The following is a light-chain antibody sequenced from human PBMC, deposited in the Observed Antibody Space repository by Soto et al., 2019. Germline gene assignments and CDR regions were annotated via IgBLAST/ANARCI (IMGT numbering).Light chain of an antibody. J-gene: IGKJ1*01. Sequence: DIQMTQSPSTLSASVGERVTITCWASQSVSNWLAWYQQKPGKAPNLLIYDVSSLESGVPSRFSGSGSGTEFILTISSLQPDDFATYYCQQYDSYSWTFGQGTKVEMK. V-gene: IGKV1-5*01. CDR3: QQYDSYSWT. CDR2: DVS. CDR1: QSVSNW.